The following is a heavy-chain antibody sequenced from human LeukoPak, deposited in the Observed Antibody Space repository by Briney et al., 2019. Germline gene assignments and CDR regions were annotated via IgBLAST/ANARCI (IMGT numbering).Heavy chain of an antibody. V-gene: IGHV1-58*02. Sequence: TSVTVSCKAFGLTFSTSAMQWVRQTRGQGLEWIGWTVLGSGDTNYAQSLKERVTITRDMSTSTAYMEVSSLTSDDTAMYYCAAGFSNRGYIYWGQGTLVTVSS. CDR2: TVLGSGDT. CDR3: AAGFSNRGYIY. D-gene: IGHD3-22*01. CDR1: GLTFSTSA. J-gene: IGHJ4*02.